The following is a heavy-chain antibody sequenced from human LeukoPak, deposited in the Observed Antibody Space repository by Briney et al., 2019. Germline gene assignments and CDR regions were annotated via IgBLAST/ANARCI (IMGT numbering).Heavy chain of an antibody. J-gene: IGHJ4*02. Sequence: GGPVRLSCAAWGFTLNRYWILGVPQAPGREGLWVAYIKQDGWEKLCVVCVEERLTLPRDNDKHSLYLKMNSLSAEDTGVYYCARVEASGYDYGAFDYWGQGTLVTVSS. D-gene: IGHD5-12*01. CDR2: IKQDGWEK. CDR1: GFTLNRYW. CDR3: ARVEASGYDYGAFDY. V-gene: IGHV3-7*01.